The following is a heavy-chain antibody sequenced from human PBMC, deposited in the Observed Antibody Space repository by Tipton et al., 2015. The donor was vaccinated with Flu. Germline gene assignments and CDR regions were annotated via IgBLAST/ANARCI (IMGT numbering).Heavy chain of an antibody. V-gene: IGHV3-23*01. D-gene: IGHD2-2*01. J-gene: IGHJ1*01. CDR2: ISGSGISK. CDR1: GFTFSSFA. Sequence: SLRLSCSASGFTFSSFAMSWVRQAPRKGLEWVSFISGSGISKYYADVVKGRFTISRDSSKNTLYLQMSSLRAEDTAVYFCAKIDTSTWALNEYFRHWGQGALVTVSS. CDR3: AKIDTSTWALNEYFRH.